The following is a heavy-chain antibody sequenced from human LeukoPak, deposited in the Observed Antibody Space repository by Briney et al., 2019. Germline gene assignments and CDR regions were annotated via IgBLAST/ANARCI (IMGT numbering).Heavy chain of an antibody. CDR1: GGSITSGSYY. D-gene: IGHD3-16*01. CDR3: ARFRRVGAGDY. V-gene: IGHV4-61*02. Sequence: SQTLSLTCSVSGGSITSGSYYWSWIRQPAGKGLEWIGRVYLSGSTNDNPSLKSRVTISADTSKNQFFLKLSSVTAADTAVYYCARFRRVGAGDYWGQGTLVTASS. J-gene: IGHJ4*02. CDR2: VYLSGST.